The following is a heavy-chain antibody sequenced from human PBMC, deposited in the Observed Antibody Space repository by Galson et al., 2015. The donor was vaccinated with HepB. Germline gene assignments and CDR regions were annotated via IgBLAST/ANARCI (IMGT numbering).Heavy chain of an antibody. V-gene: IGHV1-18*01. J-gene: IGHJ4*02. Sequence: SVKVSCKASGYTFTSYGISWVRQAPGQGPEWMGWISAYNGNTNFAQKLQGRVTMTTDTSTSTAYMELRSLRSDDTAVYYCATNMVPRKGLDYWGQGTLVTVSS. D-gene: IGHD3-10*01. CDR3: ATNMVPRKGLDY. CDR2: ISAYNGNT. CDR1: GYTFTSYG.